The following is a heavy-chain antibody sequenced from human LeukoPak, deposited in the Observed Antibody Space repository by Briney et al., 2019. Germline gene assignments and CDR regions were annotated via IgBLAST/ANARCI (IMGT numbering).Heavy chain of an antibody. CDR3: ARDVGATPGYFDY. D-gene: IGHD1-26*01. CDR2: IFYSGST. Sequence: SETLSLTCTVSGGSISTSSYYWGWVRQPPGKGLEWIGNIFYSGSTYYSPSLKSRVTISLDTSRNQFSLKLSSVTAADTAMYYCARDVGATPGYFDYWGQGTLVTVSS. J-gene: IGHJ4*02. V-gene: IGHV4-39*07. CDR1: GGSISTSSYY.